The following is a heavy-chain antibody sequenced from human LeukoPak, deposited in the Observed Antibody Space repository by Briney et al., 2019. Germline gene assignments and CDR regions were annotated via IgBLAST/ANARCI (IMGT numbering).Heavy chain of an antibody. CDR1: GFTFSTYS. D-gene: IGHD3-10*01. Sequence: GGSLRLSCAASGFTFSTYSINWVGQAPGKGLEGLSYISSSSTTIYYADSVKGRFTISRDDAKGSLYLQMNSLRAEDTAVYYCARGGFYWYLDLWGRGTLVTVSS. J-gene: IGHJ2*01. V-gene: IGHV3-48*04. CDR2: ISSSSTTI. CDR3: ARGGFYWYLDL.